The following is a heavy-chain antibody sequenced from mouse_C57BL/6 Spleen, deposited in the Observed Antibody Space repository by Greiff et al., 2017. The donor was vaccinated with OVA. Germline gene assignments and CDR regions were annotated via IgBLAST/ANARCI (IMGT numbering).Heavy chain of an antibody. CDR3: ARGDSTKGDY. Sequence: VKLQQPGAELVMPGASVKLSCKASGYTFTSYWMHWVKQRPGQGLEWIGEIDPSDSYTNYNQKFKGKSTLTVDKSSSTAYMQLSSLTSEDSAVYYCARGDSTKGDYWGQGTSVTVSS. D-gene: IGHD2-1*01. CDR1: GYTFTSYW. J-gene: IGHJ4*01. CDR2: IDPSDSYT. V-gene: IGHV1-69*01.